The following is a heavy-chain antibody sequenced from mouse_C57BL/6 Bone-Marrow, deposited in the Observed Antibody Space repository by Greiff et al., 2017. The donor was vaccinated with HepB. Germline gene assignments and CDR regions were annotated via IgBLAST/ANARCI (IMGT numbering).Heavy chain of an antibody. D-gene: IGHD3-2*02. Sequence: EVKLMESGGGLVQPGESLKLSCESNEYEFPSHDMSWVRKTPEKRLELVAAINSDGGSTYYPDTMESRFIISRDNTKKTLYLQMSSLRSEDTALYYGARRQLRLRDYFDYWGQGTTLTVSS. CDR3: ARRQLRLRDYFDY. CDR2: INSDGGST. V-gene: IGHV5-2*03. CDR1: EYEFPSHD. J-gene: IGHJ2*01.